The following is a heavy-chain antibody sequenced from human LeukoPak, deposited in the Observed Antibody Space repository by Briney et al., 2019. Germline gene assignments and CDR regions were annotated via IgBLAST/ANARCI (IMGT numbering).Heavy chain of an antibody. CDR2: IKQDGSEK. D-gene: IGHD2-2*01. Sequence: PGGSLRLSCAASGFNFSRYWMSWVRQAPGKGLEWVANIKQDGSEKYYVDSAKGRITISRDNAKNSVDLQMNSLRAEDTAVYYCARGVGYCSSASRRDYYYMDVWGKGTTVTVSS. CDR3: ARGVGYCSSASRRDYYYMDV. CDR1: GFNFSRYW. J-gene: IGHJ6*03. V-gene: IGHV3-7*01.